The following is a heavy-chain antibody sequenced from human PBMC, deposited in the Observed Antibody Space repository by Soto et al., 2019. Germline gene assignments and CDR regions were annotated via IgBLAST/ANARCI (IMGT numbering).Heavy chain of an antibody. CDR1: GFSFSSKY. CDR3: TRDDDHFKGDRYSGVAMDV. J-gene: IGHJ6*04. D-gene: IGHD2-15*01. Sequence: EVQLVESGGDLVQPGGSLRLSCAASGFSFSSKYMSWVRQAPGKGLEWVSLIQSGGTTYYAGSVKGRFTISRDYSENTLFLQMNSLRVADTAVYYCTRDDDHFKGDRYSGVAMDVWGKGTPVTVSA. V-gene: IGHV3-66*01. CDR2: IQSGGTT.